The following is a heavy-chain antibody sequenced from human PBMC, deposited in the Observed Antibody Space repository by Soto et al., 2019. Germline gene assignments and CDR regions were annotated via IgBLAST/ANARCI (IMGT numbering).Heavy chain of an antibody. V-gene: IGHV3-15*07. CDR2: VRSKADGGTT. CDR1: TFIFSNAY. Sequence: EVPLMESGGGLVQPGGSLRLSCAASTFIFSNAYINWVRQAPGKGPERVGRVRSKADGGTTDYAAPVIGRFTISRDNSKNTLYLQMDSLKTEDTAVYYCATTYTGSYSFYFDSWGQGTLVTVSS. J-gene: IGHJ4*02. D-gene: IGHD1-26*01. CDR3: ATTYTGSYSFYFDS.